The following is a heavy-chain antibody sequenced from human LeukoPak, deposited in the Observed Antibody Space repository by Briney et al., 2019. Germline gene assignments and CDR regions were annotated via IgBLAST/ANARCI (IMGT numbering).Heavy chain of an antibody. J-gene: IGHJ3*02. Sequence: SETLSLTCSVSSGSITSDYWSWVRQPPGKSLEWIGYIDCSGSTNYNASLRSRVAMSVDTSKNQFYLKMSSVTAADTAVYYCARGVREGLDAFDIWGQGTMVTVSS. V-gene: IGHV4-59*01. CDR3: ARGVREGLDAFDI. CDR1: SGSITSDY. D-gene: IGHD1-26*01. CDR2: IDCSGST.